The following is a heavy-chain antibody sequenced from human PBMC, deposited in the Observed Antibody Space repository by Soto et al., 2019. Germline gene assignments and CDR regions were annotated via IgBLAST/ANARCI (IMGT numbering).Heavy chain of an antibody. CDR3: ARGPRNWGVDY. V-gene: IGHV1-8*01. Sequence: QVPLVQSGAEVKKPGASVKVSCKAAAYTFTSYDINWVRQATGQDFEWMGWMNPNNGNTAYAQKFQGRVTMTRDTSKKTAFMELRSLTTEGTGGYYLARGPRNWGVDYWGQGTLVTVSS. CDR1: AYTFTSYD. D-gene: IGHD7-27*01. CDR2: MNPNNGNT. J-gene: IGHJ4*02.